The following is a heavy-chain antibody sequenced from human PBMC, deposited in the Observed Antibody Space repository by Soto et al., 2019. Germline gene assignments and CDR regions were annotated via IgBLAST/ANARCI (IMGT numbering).Heavy chain of an antibody. D-gene: IGHD3-22*01. V-gene: IGHV4-59*01. CDR3: ARVPPYYDSGLDY. CDR1: GGSISSYY. Sequence: QVQLQESGPGLVKPSETLSLTCTVSGGSISSYYRSWIRQPPGKGLEWIGYIYYSGSTNYNPSLKSRVTISVDTSKNQFSLKLSSVTAADTAVYYCARVPPYYDSGLDYWGQGTLVTVSS. J-gene: IGHJ4*02. CDR2: IYYSGST.